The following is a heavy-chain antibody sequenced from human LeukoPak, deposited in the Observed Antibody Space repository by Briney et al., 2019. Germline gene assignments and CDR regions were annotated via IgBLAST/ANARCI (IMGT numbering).Heavy chain of an antibody. CDR2: ITAGGDST. D-gene: IGHD6-13*01. CDR3: AKSHASIWNVYDY. V-gene: IGHV3-23*01. Sequence: GGSLRLSCAASGFTFSGYAMSLVRLAPGEGLEWVSAITAGGDSTYYAESVKGRFTISRDNLKNMVFLQMSTLRAEDTAIYYCAKSHASIWNVYDYWGQGTLVTVSS. J-gene: IGHJ4*02. CDR1: GFTFSGYA.